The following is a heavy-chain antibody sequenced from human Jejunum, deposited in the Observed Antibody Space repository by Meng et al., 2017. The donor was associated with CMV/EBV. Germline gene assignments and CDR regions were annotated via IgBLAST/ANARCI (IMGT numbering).Heavy chain of an antibody. D-gene: IGHD3-10*01. J-gene: IGHJ4*02. CDR3: ARASVGGSGSMDY. CDR2: ICYSGST. Sequence: GGPISKYYYDWSWVRQPPGKGMEWSGFICYSGSTYYKPSLKSRIAMSVDTSDNQCALSLNSVTAADTAVYFCARASVGGSGSMDYWGQGRLVTVSS. V-gene: IGHV4-30-4*08. CDR1: GGPISKYYYD.